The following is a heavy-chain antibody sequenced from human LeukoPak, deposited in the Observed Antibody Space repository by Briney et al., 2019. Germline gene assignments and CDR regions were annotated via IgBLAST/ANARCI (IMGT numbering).Heavy chain of an antibody. CDR1: GCTFTGYY. V-gene: IGHV1-2*02. CDR2: INPNSGGT. D-gene: IGHD2-15*01. Sequence: ASVKVSCKASGCTFTGYYMHWVRQAPGQGLEWMGWINPNSGGTNYAQKFQGGVTMTRDTSISTAYMELSRLRSDDTAVYYCARGKLLRSVLGNNWFDPWGQGTLVTVSS. CDR3: ARGKLLRSVLGNNWFDP. J-gene: IGHJ5*02.